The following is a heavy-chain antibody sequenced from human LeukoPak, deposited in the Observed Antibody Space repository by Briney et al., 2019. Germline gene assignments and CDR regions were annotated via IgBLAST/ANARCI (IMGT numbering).Heavy chain of an antibody. CDR2: ISNSGST. CDR1: GGSISSSSYY. D-gene: IGHD2-2*01. J-gene: IGHJ5*02. V-gene: IGHV4-39*01. Sequence: PETLSLTCTVSGGSISSSSYYWGWIRQPPGKGLERIGGISNSGSTYYNPSLKSRVTISVDTSKNQFSLKLSSVTAADTAVYYCAGRTGIVVVPADPYNWFDPWGQGTLVTVSS. CDR3: AGRTGIVVVPADPYNWFDP.